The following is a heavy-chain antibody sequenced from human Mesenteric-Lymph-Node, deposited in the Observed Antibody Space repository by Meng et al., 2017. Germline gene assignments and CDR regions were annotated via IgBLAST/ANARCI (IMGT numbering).Heavy chain of an antibody. D-gene: IGHD2/OR15-2a*01. J-gene: IGHJ5*02. CDR2: ISPTSGSL. CDR3: ARDHGFLNWFNP. Sequence: VQLVEPGGGLVKAGGSLRLSCAASGFTFTDYYMTWIRQPPGQGLEWLASISPTSGSLYYADSVKGRFSISRDNAKNSLSLQMNRLRVQDTAVYYCARDHGFLNWFNPWGQGTLVTVSS. V-gene: IGHV3-11*04. CDR1: GFTFTDYY.